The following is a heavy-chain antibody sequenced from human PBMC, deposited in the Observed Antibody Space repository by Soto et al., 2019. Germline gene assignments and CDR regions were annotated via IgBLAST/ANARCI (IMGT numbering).Heavy chain of an antibody. V-gene: IGHV4-59*08. CDR3: ARLEGSGSYYPRHFDY. CDR2: IYYSGST. D-gene: IGHD3-10*01. CDR1: GGSISSYY. Sequence: QVQLQESGPGLVKPSETLSLTCTVSGGSISSYYWSWIRQPPGKGLEWIGYIYYSGSTNYNPSLKSRVTISVDTSKNQCSLKLSSVTAADTAVYYCARLEGSGSYYPRHFDYWGQGTLVTVSS. J-gene: IGHJ4*02.